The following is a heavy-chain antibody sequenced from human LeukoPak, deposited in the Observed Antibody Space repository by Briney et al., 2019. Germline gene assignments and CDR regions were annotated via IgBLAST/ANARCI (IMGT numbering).Heavy chain of an antibody. CDR3: ARGITFFDY. CDR1: GGSFSSYY. D-gene: IGHD2/OR15-2a*01. V-gene: IGHV4-59*01. Sequence: PSETLSLTCTVSGGSFSSYYWTWIRQPLGKGLEWIGYIYYSVSITYNPSLKSRVTISLDTSKNQVSLKLSSVTAADTAVYYCARGITFFDYWGQGTLVTVPS. CDR2: IYYSVSI. J-gene: IGHJ4*02.